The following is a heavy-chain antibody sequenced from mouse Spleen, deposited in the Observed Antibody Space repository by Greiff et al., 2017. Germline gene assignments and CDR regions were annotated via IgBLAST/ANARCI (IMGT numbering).Heavy chain of an antibody. V-gene: IGHV1-26*01. CDR1: GYTFTDYY. J-gene: IGHJ3*01. D-gene: IGHD1-1*01. CDR3: ARVVRAWFAY. CDR2: INPNNGGT. Sequence: VQLQQSGPELVKPGASVKISCKASGYTFTDYYMNWVKQSHGKSLEWIGDINPNNGGTSYNQKFKGKATLTVDKSSSTAYMELRSLTSEDSAVYYCARVVRAWFAYWGQGTLVTVSA.